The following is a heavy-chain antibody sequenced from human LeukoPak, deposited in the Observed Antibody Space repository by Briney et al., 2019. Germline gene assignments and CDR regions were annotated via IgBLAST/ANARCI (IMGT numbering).Heavy chain of an antibody. D-gene: IGHD6-13*01. V-gene: IGHV3-48*03. CDR1: GFTFSSYE. J-gene: IGHJ4*02. CDR2: ISSSGSTK. Sequence: GGSLRLSCAASGFTFSSYEMNWVRQAPGKGPEWVSYISSSGSTKYYADSVKGRFTISRDNALNSLYLQMSSLRDEDTAVYYCATLRPRQQSVVDHWGQGTLVTVSS. CDR3: ATLRPRQQSVVDH.